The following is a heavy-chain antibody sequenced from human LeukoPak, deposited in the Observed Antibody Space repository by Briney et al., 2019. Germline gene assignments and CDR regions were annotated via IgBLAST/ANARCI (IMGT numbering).Heavy chain of an antibody. CDR3: ARDATIFGVVHAFDI. D-gene: IGHD3-3*01. CDR2: IYYSGST. CDR1: GGSISSGDYY. J-gene: IGHJ3*02. Sequence: PSETLSLTCTVSGGSISSGDYYWSWIRQPPGKGLEWIGYIYYSGSTYYNPSLKSRVTISVDTSKNQFSLKLSSVTAADTAVYYCARDATIFGVVHAFDIWGQGTMVTVSS. V-gene: IGHV4-30-4*08.